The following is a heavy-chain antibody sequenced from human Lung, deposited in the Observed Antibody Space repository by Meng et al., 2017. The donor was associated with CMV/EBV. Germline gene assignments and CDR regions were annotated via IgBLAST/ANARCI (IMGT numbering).Heavy chain of an antibody. V-gene: IGHV3-74*01. D-gene: IGHD3-22*01. J-gene: IGHJ4*02. CDR1: GFTFSSYW. CDR2: INSDGSST. Sequence: ETLSLXCAASGFTFSSYWMRWVRQAPGKGLVWVSRINSDGSSTSYADSVKGRFTISRDNAKNTLYLQMNSLRAEDTAVYYCARAADLYDYYDSSGYYGYWGQGTLVTVSS. CDR3: ARAADLYDYYDSSGYYGY.